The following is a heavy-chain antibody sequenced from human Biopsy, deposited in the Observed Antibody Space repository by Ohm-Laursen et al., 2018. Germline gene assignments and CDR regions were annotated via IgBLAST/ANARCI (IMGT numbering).Heavy chain of an antibody. Sequence: SDTLSLTCTVSGGSFTGHYWSWIRQPPGKGLEWIGHISYTGYTSYNASLKSRVTISVDTSKNQFSLKLSSVTAADTAVYYCARIGSGDYFPTFFDFWGQGALVTVSS. CDR2: ISYTGYT. V-gene: IGHV4-59*07. CDR1: GGSFTGHY. J-gene: IGHJ4*02. D-gene: IGHD5-12*01. CDR3: ARIGSGDYFPTFFDF.